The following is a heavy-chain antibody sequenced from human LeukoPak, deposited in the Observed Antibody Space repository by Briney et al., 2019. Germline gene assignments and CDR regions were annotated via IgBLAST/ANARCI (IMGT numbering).Heavy chain of an antibody. CDR1: GFTLSSFG. CDR2: TSYDGSNK. J-gene: IGHJ4*02. V-gene: IGHV3-30*18. D-gene: IGHD3-10*01. Sequence: GGSLRLSCVASGFTLSSFGMHWVRQAPGKGLEWVAVTSYDGSNKYYADSVKGRFTISRDNSKSTLYLQMNSLRAEDTAVYYCAKPYYYGSGSSHFDYWGQGTQVTVSS. CDR3: AKPYYYGSGSSHFDY.